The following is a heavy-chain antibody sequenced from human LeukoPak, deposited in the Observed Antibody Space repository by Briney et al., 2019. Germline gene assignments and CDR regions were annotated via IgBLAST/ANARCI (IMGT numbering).Heavy chain of an antibody. CDR1: GGSISSYY. CDR3: ARAREDIVVAPAATTGGLFDY. J-gene: IGHJ4*02. Sequence: SETLSLTCTVSGGSISSYYWSWIRQPPGKGLEWIGYIYYSGSTNYNPSLKSRVTISVDTSKNQFSLKLSSVTAADTAVYYCARAREDIVVAPAATTGGLFDYWGQGTLVTVSS. CDR2: IYYSGST. D-gene: IGHD2-2*01. V-gene: IGHV4-59*12.